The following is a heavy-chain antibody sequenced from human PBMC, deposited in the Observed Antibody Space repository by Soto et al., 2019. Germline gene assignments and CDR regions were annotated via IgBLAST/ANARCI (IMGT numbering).Heavy chain of an antibody. CDR1: GFLFSDFG. D-gene: IGHD2-2*02. J-gene: IGHJ6*02. CDR3: ARARYCTRGNCYNYYSYGMDV. CDR2: ISYDGSSQ. V-gene: IGHV3-30*03. Sequence: QVQMVESGGGVVQPGRSVRLTCSASGFLFSDFGMHWVRQAPGKGLEWVAVISYDGSSQYYAESVKGRFTICRDDSDHTLHLQMTSLRPDDTAVYHCARARYCTRGNCYNYYSYGMDVWGQGTTVTVSS.